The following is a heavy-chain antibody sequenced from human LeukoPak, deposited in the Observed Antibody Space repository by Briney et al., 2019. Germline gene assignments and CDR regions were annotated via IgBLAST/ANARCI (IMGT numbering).Heavy chain of an antibody. CDR3: ARVAGYDFWSGYLY. V-gene: IGHV1-69*13. Sequence: ASVKVSCKASGGTFSSYAISWVRQAPGQGLEWIGGIIPIFGTANYAQKFQGRVTITADESTSTAYMELSSLRSEDTAVYYCARVAGYDFWSGYLYWGQGTLVTVSS. CDR2: IIPIFGTA. J-gene: IGHJ4*02. CDR1: GGTFSSYA. D-gene: IGHD3-3*01.